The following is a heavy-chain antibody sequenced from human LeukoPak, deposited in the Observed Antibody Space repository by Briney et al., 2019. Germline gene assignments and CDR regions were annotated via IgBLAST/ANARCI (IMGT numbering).Heavy chain of an antibody. Sequence: GASVKISCKASGYTFNNYNIHWLRQAPGQGLEWMGIVNPGGDSTNYAQDFQGRLTLTGDTSTSTVYMELSSLRSEDTAVYYCARVRDGYNDAYDIWGQGTVVTVPS. V-gene: IGHV1-46*02. CDR2: VNPGGDST. CDR1: GYTFNNYN. J-gene: IGHJ3*02. CDR3: ARVRDGYNDAYDI. D-gene: IGHD5-24*01.